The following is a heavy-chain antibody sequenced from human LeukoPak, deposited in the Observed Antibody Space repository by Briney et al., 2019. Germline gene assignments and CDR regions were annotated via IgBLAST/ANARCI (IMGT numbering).Heavy chain of an antibody. CDR3: ARVSRSNWPDY. D-gene: IGHD1-20*01. CDR2: ISSSSSYI. J-gene: IGHJ4*02. Sequence: GSLRLSCAASGLTFSSYSMNWVRQAPGKGLEWVSSISSSSSYIYYADSVKGRFTISRDNAKNSLYLQMNSLRAEDTAVYYCARVSRSNWPDYWGQGTLVTVSS. CDR1: GLTFSSYS. V-gene: IGHV3-21*01.